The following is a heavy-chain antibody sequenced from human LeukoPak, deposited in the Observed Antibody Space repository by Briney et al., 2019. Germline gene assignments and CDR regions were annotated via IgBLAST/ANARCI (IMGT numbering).Heavy chain of an antibody. CDR3: AKNRGTGLAFYDY. Sequence: GGSLRLSCAASGFTFSSYAMTWVRQAPGKGLEWVSAISGGGSSAYYADSAKGRFITSRDNSKTTLYLQMSNLRADDTAVYFCAKNRGTGLAFYDYWGQGTQVTVSS. J-gene: IGHJ4*02. V-gene: IGHV3-23*01. CDR2: ISGGGSSA. CDR1: GFTFSSYA. D-gene: IGHD3-10*01.